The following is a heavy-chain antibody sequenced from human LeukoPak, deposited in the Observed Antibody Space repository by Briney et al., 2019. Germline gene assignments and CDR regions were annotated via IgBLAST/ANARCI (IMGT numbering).Heavy chain of an antibody. V-gene: IGHV1-8*01. D-gene: IGHD3-3*01. CDR2: MNPNSGNT. CDR1: GYTFTSYD. Sequence: ASVKVSCKASGYTFTSYDINWVRQAPGQGLEWMGWMNPNSGNTGYAQKFQGRVTMTRYTSISTAYMELSSLRSEDTAVYYCASSFRRFNAMGDWGQGTPVTVSS. J-gene: IGHJ4*01. CDR3: ASSFRRFNAMGD.